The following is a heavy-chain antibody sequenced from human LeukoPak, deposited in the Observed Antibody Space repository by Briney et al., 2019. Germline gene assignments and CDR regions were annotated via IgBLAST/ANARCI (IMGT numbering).Heavy chain of an antibody. J-gene: IGHJ4*02. V-gene: IGHV3-33*01. CDR3: ATDRATQYFDY. CDR2: IWYDGSNK. D-gene: IGHD2-15*01. CDR1: GITFRNYG. Sequence: GRSLRPSCAASGITFRNYGMHWVRQAPGKGLEWVAFIWYDGSNKYYADSVKGRFTISRDNSRNTLFLQMNSLRVEDTAVYYCATDRATQYFDYWGQGTLVSVPS.